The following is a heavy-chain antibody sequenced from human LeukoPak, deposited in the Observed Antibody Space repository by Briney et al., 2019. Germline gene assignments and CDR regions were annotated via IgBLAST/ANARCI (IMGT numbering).Heavy chain of an antibody. CDR2: ISSSGSTI. D-gene: IGHD2-8*01. Sequence: GGSLRLSCAASGFTFSDYYMSWIRQAPGKGLEWVSYISSSGSTIYYADSVKGRFTISRDNAKNSLYLQMNSLRSDDTAVYYCAREGGCTNGVCYLSDLGYNWFDPWGQGTLVTVSS. CDR3: AREGGCTNGVCYLSDLGYNWFDP. V-gene: IGHV3-11*01. J-gene: IGHJ5*02. CDR1: GFTFSDYY.